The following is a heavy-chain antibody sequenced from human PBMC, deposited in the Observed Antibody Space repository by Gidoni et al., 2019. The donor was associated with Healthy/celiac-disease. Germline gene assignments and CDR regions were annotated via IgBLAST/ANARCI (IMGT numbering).Heavy chain of an antibody. J-gene: IGHJ6*02. CDR2: IYTSGST. CDR1: GGSISSYY. Sequence: QVQLQESGPGLVKPSETLSLTCTVSGGSISSYYWSWIRQPAGKGLEWIGRIYTSGSTNYNPSLKSRVTMSVDTSKNQFSLKLSSVTAADTAVYYCARDNIVGATYYYGMDVWGQGTTVTVSS. V-gene: IGHV4-4*07. CDR3: ARDNIVGATYYYGMDV. D-gene: IGHD1-26*01.